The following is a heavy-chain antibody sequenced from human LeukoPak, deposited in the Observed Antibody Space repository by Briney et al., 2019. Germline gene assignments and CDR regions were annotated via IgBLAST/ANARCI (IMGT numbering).Heavy chain of an antibody. CDR1: GGTFSSYA. J-gene: IGHJ4*02. CDR3: ARGSEVDTAMVHLDY. V-gene: IGHV1-69*04. Sequence: GASVKVSCKASGGTFSSYAISWVRQAPGQGLERMGRIIPILGIANYAQRFQGRVTITADKSTSTAYMELSSLRSEDTAVYYCARGSEVDTAMVHLDYWGQGTLVTVSS. D-gene: IGHD5-18*01. CDR2: IIPILGIA.